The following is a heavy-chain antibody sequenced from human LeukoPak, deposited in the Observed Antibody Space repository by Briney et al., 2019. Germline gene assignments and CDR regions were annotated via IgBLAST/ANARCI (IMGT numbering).Heavy chain of an antibody. CDR3: AKSLYGSGSYYNWFDP. CDR1: GFTFSNAW. V-gene: IGHV4-34*08. J-gene: IGHJ5*02. D-gene: IGHD3-10*01. CDR2: INHRGST. Sequence: GSLRLSCAASGFTFSNAWMSWTRQSPGKGLEWIGEINHRGSTNYNPSLKRRVTISLDTSKNQFSLKLSSVTAADTAVYYCAKSLYGSGSYYNWFDPWGQGTLVTVSS.